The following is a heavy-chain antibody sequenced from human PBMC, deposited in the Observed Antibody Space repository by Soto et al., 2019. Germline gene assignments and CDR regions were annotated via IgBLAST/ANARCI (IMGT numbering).Heavy chain of an antibody. CDR3: AVSVEQWLVSYYYYYGMDV. J-gene: IGHJ6*02. CDR2: INAGNGNT. Sequence: DSVKVACKASGYTFTSYAMHWVRQAPGQRLEWMGWINAGNGNTKYSQKFQGRFAMTRNTSISTAYTELSSLRSEYTAVYYCAVSVEQWLVSYYYYYGMDVWGQGTTVTVSS. CDR1: GYTFTSYA. V-gene: IGHV1-3*01. D-gene: IGHD6-19*01.